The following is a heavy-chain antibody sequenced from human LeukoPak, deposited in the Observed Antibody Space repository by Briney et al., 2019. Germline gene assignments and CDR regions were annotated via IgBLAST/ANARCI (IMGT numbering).Heavy chain of an antibody. Sequence: SETLSLTCSVSGVSISTYYWSWLRQPPGKGLEWVGYKSGAGRDLYNPSLKSRVTISVDTSKNQFSLKLSSVTAADTAVYYCARLSKGIAARAFDIWGQGTMVTVSS. CDR3: ARLSKGIAARAFDI. V-gene: IGHV4-4*08. CDR2: KSGAGRD. J-gene: IGHJ3*02. D-gene: IGHD6-13*01. CDR1: GVSISTYY.